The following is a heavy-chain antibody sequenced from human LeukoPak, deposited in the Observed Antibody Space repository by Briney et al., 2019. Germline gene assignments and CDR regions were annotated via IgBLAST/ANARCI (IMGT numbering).Heavy chain of an antibody. CDR3: ARIIDCSSTSCPLGMDV. Sequence: GASVNVSFKASGYTFTSYGISWVRQAPGQGLEWMGGIIPIFGTANYAQKFRGRVTITADEFTSTAYMELSSLRSDDTAVYYCARIIDCSSTSCPLGMDVWGQGTTVTVSS. D-gene: IGHD2-2*01. J-gene: IGHJ6*02. V-gene: IGHV1-69*13. CDR2: IIPIFGTA. CDR1: GYTFTSYG.